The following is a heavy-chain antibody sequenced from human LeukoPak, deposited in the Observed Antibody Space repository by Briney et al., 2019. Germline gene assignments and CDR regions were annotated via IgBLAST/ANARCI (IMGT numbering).Heavy chain of an antibody. CDR2: ISWNSGSI. D-gene: IGHD2-8*02. V-gene: IGHV3-9*03. Sequence: GGSLRLSCAASGFTFDDYAMHWVRQAPGKGLEWVSGISWNSGSIGYADSVKGRFTISRDNAKNSLYLQMKSLRAEDMALYYCAKDEFVASDFTGAFDVWGQGTMVTVSS. J-gene: IGHJ3*01. CDR3: AKDEFVASDFTGAFDV. CDR1: GFTFDDYA.